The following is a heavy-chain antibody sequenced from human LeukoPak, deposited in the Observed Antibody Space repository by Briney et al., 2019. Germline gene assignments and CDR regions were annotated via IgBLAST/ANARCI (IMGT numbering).Heavy chain of an antibody. V-gene: IGHV3-7*01. CDR3: GRWGVTAGLDR. J-gene: IGHJ5*02. D-gene: IGHD3-10*01. CDR2: IRADGSDK. CDR1: GFTFSNYW. Sequence: QHWGALNLSWAASGFTFSNYWMAWVRKPQAKGLEWVANIRADGSDKYYVDSVRGRFTISRDNAQNSLHLQMNSLRAEDSGVYYCGRWGVTAGLDRWGQGTLVTVSS.